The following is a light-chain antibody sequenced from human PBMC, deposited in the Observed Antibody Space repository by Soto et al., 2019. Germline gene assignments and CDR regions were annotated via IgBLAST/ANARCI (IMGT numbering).Light chain of an antibody. J-gene: IGLJ1*01. Sequence: GSPGQSITISCSGTRSDIGSYNYVAWYQQFPGKTPKILIYGVSNRPSGVSSRFSGSKSGNTASLTISGLQAEDEADYYCISYTGSSTSYVFGSGTKVTVL. V-gene: IGLV2-14*01. CDR2: GVS. CDR3: ISYTGSSTSYV. CDR1: RSDIGSYNY.